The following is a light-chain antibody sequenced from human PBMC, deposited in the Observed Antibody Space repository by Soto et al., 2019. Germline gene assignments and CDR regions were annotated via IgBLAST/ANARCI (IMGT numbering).Light chain of an antibody. CDR3: SSYTSSSTYV. Sequence: QSALTHPASVSGSPGQSITISCTGTSSDVGGYNYVSWYQQHPGKVPKLMIYDVSNRPSGVSNRFSGSKSGNTASLTISGLQAEDEADYYCSSYTSSSTYVFGTGTKLTVL. CDR1: SSDVGGYNY. V-gene: IGLV2-14*01. CDR2: DVS. J-gene: IGLJ1*01.